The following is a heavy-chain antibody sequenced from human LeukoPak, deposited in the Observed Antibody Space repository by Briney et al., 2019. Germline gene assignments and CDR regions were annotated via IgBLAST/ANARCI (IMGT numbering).Heavy chain of an antibody. Sequence: GGSLRLSCAVSGITLSNYGMSWVRQAPGKGLEWVAGINDSGGRTNYADSVKGRFTISRDNPKNTLYLQMNSLRAEDTAVYFCAKRGVVIRVILVGFHKETYYFDSWGQGALVTVSS. D-gene: IGHD3-22*01. CDR3: AKRGVVIRVILVGFHKETYYFDS. V-gene: IGHV3-23*01. CDR2: INDSGGRT. J-gene: IGHJ4*02. CDR1: GITLSNYG.